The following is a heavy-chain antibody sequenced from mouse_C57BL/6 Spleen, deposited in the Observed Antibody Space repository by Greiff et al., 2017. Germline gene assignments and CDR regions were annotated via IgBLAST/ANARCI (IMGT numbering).Heavy chain of an antibody. J-gene: IGHJ1*03. Sequence: VQLQQSGPGMVKPSQSLSLTCTVTGYSITSGYDWHWIRHFPGNKLEWMGYISYSGSTNYNPSLKSRISITHDTSKNHFFLKLNSVTTEDTATYYCARHYGSSYWYFDVWGTGTTVTVSS. V-gene: IGHV3-1*01. D-gene: IGHD1-1*01. CDR2: ISYSGST. CDR3: ARHYGSSYWYFDV. CDR1: GYSITSGYD.